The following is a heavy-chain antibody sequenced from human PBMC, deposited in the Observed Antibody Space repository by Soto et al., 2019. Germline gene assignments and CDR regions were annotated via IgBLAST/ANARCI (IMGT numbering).Heavy chain of an antibody. CDR2: ISGTGDSS. V-gene: IGHV3-23*01. CDR1: GFTFGSYA. Sequence: EVQLLESGGGLVQPGGSVRLSCAAPGFTFGSYAMRWVRQAPGKGLEWVSLISGTGDSSEYANSVKGRFTISRDYSKTTVLLQMNSLRAEDTAVYFCAKDNGNYGSGSFSHWGQGTLVTVSS. CDR3: AKDNGNYGSGSFSH. J-gene: IGHJ4*02. D-gene: IGHD3-10*01.